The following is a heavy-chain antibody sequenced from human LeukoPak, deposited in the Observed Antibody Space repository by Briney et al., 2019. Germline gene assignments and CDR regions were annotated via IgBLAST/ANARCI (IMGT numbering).Heavy chain of an antibody. CDR2: MNPNSGNT. CDR1: GYTFTSYD. J-gene: IGHJ5*02. CDR3: ARQNPLLWFGESPWIDP. V-gene: IGHV1-8*01. D-gene: IGHD3-10*01. Sequence: GASVKVSCKPSGYTFTSYDINWVRQATGQRLEWMGWMNPNSGNTGYAQKFQGRVTMTRNTSISTAYMELSSLRSEDTAVYYCARQNPLLWFGESPWIDPWGQGTLVTVSS.